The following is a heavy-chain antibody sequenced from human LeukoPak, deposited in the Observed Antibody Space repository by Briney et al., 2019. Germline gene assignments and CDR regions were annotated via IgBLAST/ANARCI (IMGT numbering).Heavy chain of an antibody. CDR2: INPNSGGT. D-gene: IGHD6-13*01. Sequence: ASVKVSCKASGYTFTGYYMHWVRQAPGQGLEWMGWINPNSGGTNYAQKFQGRVTMTRDTSISTAYMELSRLRSDDTAVYYCARDGYSSSWNPGNYFDYWGQGTLVTVSS. V-gene: IGHV1-2*02. CDR1: GYTFTGYY. CDR3: ARDGYSSSWNPGNYFDY. J-gene: IGHJ4*02.